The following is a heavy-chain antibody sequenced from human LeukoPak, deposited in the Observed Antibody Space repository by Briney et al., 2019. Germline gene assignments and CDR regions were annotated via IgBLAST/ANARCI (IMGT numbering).Heavy chain of an antibody. D-gene: IGHD3-10*02. V-gene: IGHV3-23*01. CDR1: GFTFSSYG. CDR2: ISGGVGST. J-gene: IGHJ5*02. CDR3: AKAGARIITMSPTGFDP. Sequence: PGGSLRLSCAASGFTFSSYGMHWVRQAPGKGLEWVSGISGGVGSTYYADSVKGRFTISRDNSKNTLYLQMNSLRAEDTAVYYCAKAGARIITMSPTGFDPWGQGTLVTVSS.